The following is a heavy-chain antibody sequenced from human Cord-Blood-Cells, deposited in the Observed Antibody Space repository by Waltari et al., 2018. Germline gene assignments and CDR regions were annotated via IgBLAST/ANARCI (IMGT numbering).Heavy chain of an antibody. CDR1: GITYSSYS. Sequence: EVQLLEPAGGLVQSGGSLSPFSPASGITYSSYSTNGAGHAPVKGLEWVSYIRSSSSTISVADSERGRFTISRENAKNSLYLQMNSLRDEDTAVYYCASDICTKGVCYDAFDIWGQGTMVTVSS. CDR2: IRSSSSTI. V-gene: IGHV3-48*02. J-gene: IGHJ3*02. CDR3: ASDICTKGVCYDAFDI. D-gene: IGHD2-8*01.